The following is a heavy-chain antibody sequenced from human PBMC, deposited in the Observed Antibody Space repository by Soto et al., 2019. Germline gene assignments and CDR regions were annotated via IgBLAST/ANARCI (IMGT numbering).Heavy chain of an antibody. V-gene: IGHV1-3*01. CDR1: GYTFTSYG. Sequence: ASVKVSCKASGYTFTSYGIHWVRQAPGQRLEWMGWINAANGDTNYSPKFQGRVTITTDTSASTAYVELSSLRSEDTAVYYCVRRHVAATGIDLFDPWGQGTLVT. D-gene: IGHD6-13*01. CDR3: VRRHVAATGIDLFDP. J-gene: IGHJ5*02. CDR2: INAANGDT.